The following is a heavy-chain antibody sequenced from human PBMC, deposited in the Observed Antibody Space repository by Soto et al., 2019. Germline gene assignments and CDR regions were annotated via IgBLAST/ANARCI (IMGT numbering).Heavy chain of an antibody. J-gene: IGHJ5*02. CDR1: GYTFTSYG. CDR2: ISAYNGNT. V-gene: IGHV1-18*01. Sequence: QVQLVQSGAEVKKPGASVKVSCKASGYTFTSYGISWVRQAPGKGLEWMGWISAYNGNTNYAQKLHGRVTMTTDTSPSTAYRELRSRRSYDTAVYYCARVEINWFDPWGQGTLVTVSS. CDR3: ARVEINWFDP.